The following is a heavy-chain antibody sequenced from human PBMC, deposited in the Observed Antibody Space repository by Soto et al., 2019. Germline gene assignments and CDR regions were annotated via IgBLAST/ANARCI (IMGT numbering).Heavy chain of an antibody. CDR1: GGTFSSYT. CDR3: ARGYGDSHDY. V-gene: IGHV1-69*02. CDR2: IIPMFGIA. J-gene: IGHJ4*02. Sequence: QVQVVQSGAEVKKTGSSVKVSCKASGGTFSSYTISWVRQAPGQGLEWMGRIIPMFGIANYAQKFQGRVTMTADKSTSTAYMELSSLRSEDTAVYYCARGYGDSHDYWGQGTLVTVSS. D-gene: IGHD4-17*01.